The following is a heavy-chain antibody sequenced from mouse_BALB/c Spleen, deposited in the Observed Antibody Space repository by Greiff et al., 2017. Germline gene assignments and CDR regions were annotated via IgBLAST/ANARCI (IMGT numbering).Heavy chain of an antibody. D-gene: IGHD2-4*01. CDR3: ARALYDYDGWFAY. V-gene: IGHV7-3*02. J-gene: IGHJ3*01. Sequence: EVHLVESGGGLVQPGGSLRLSCATSGFTFTDYYMSWVRQPPGKALEWLGFIRNKANGYTTEYSASVKGRFTISRDNSQSILYLQMNTLRAEDSATYYCARALYDYDGWFAYWGQGTLVTVSA. CDR1: GFTFTDYY. CDR2: IRNKANGYTT.